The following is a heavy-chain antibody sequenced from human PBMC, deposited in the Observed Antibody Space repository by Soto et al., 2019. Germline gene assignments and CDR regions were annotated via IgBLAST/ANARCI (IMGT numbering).Heavy chain of an antibody. CDR1: GFTFATYA. D-gene: IGHD6-13*01. J-gene: IGHJ3*01. V-gene: IGHV3-23*01. CDR3: AQGASGSWNDAFDV. Sequence: EVQLLESGGGLVQPGGSLRLSCAASGFTFATYAMTWVRQAPGKGLEWVSGISGSGGSTYYADSVKGQFSISRDNSKNTLYLQMNSLRAEDTAVYYCAQGASGSWNDAFDVWGQGTRVTVSS. CDR2: ISGSGGST.